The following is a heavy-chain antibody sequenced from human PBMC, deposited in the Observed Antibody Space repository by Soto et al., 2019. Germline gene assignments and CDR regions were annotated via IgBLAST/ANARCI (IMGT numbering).Heavy chain of an antibody. CDR1: GASIINYY. V-gene: IGHV4-59*08. CDR2: ISNTANT. CDR3: ARQGFGATHGLVDV. D-gene: IGHD3-10*01. J-gene: IGHJ6*02. Sequence: PSETLSLTCTVSGASIINYYWAWFRQSPGGGLESIGYISNTANTTYNPSLKNRVTISVDASKNQFSLKLTSVTVADTALYYCARQGFGATHGLVDVWGQGTTVTVSS.